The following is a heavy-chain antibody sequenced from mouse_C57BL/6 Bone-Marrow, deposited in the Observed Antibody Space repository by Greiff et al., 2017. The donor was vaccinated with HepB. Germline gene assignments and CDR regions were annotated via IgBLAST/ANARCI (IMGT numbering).Heavy chain of an antibody. CDR1: GYAFSSSW. D-gene: IGHD1-1*01. Sequence: VQLQQSGPELVKPGASVKISCKASGYAFSSSWMNWVKQRPGKGLEWIGRIYPGDGDTNYNGKFKGKATLTADKSSSTAYMQLSSLTSEDSAVYFCARLGYYGYYFDYWGQGTTLTVSS. CDR3: ARLGYYGYYFDY. V-gene: IGHV1-82*01. CDR2: IYPGDGDT. J-gene: IGHJ2*01.